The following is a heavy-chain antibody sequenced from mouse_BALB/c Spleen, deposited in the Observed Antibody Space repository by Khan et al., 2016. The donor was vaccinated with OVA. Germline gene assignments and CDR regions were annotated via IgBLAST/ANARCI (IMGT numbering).Heavy chain of an antibody. CDR1: GFSLTSYG. V-gene: IGHV2-9*02. D-gene: IGHD2-3*01. CDR3: ARDSIYDLFAY. CDR2: IWAGGST. Sequence: QVQLKESGPGLVAPSQSLSITCTVSGFSLTSYGVHWVRQPPGKGLEWLGIIWAGGSTNYKSALMSRLSISKDNSKSQVFLKMNSLQSDDSAMYYCARDSIYDLFAYWGQGTLVTVSA. J-gene: IGHJ3*01.